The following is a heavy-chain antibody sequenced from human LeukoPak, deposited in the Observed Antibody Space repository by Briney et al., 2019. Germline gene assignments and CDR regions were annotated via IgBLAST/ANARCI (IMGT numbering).Heavy chain of an antibody. Sequence: SETLSLTCTVSGGSISSSRNYSWGWIRQPPGKGLEWIGSAYYGWNTYYNPSLKSRVTISGDTSNNQFSLKLSSVTAADTAVYYCASRDGPPGYYYYMDVWGIGTTVTVSS. CDR1: GGSISSSRNYS. J-gene: IGHJ6*03. D-gene: IGHD5-24*01. CDR2: AYYGWNT. CDR3: ASRDGPPGYYYYMDV. V-gene: IGHV4-39*07.